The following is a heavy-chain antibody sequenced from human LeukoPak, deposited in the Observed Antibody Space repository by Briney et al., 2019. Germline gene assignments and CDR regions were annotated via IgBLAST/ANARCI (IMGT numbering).Heavy chain of an antibody. CDR3: AKSEEDAWSDAFDI. D-gene: IGHD2-15*01. CDR1: GFTFSDNW. Sequence: PGGSLRLSCAVSGFTFSDNWMSWVRQAPGKGLEWVAVISYDGINKYYGDSVKGQFTISRDNSKNTLYLQMTSLRPEDTAVYYCAKSEEDAWSDAFDIWGQGTMVIVSS. CDR2: ISYDGINK. J-gene: IGHJ3*02. V-gene: IGHV3-30*18.